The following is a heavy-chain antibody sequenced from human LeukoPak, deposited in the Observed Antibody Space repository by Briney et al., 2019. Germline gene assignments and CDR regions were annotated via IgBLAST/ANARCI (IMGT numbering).Heavy chain of an antibody. J-gene: IGHJ6*02. Sequence: APVKVSCKASGYTFTSYGISWVRQAPGQGLEWMGWISAYNGNTNYAQKLQGRVTMTTDTSTSTAYMELRSLRSDDTAVYYCARDEVVAAPNYFGMVVWGQGTTVSVSS. D-gene: IGHD2-15*01. V-gene: IGHV1-18*01. CDR3: ARDEVVAAPNYFGMVV. CDR2: ISAYNGNT. CDR1: GYTFTSYG.